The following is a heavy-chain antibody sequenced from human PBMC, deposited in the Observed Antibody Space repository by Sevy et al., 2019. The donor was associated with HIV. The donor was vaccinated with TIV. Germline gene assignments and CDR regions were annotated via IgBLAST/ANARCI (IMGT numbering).Heavy chain of an antibody. CDR1: GASVRSGNYY. CDR2: IHYRGIT. D-gene: IGHD3-10*01. CDR3: ARVSTMVEEVTYFFDY. J-gene: IGHJ4*02. Sequence: SETLSLTCGVSGASVRSGNYYWSWIRQAPGKGLEWIGYIHYRGITNYTPSLKSRVTISVDTSKNQFSLRLISVTDADTAVYYCARVSTMVEEVTYFFDYWGQGTLVTVSS. V-gene: IGHV4-61*01.